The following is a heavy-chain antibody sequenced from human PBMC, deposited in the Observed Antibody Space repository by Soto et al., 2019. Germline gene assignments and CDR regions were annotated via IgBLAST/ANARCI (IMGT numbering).Heavy chain of an antibody. CDR1: GGSFSSYY. CDR3: AGRDCSGTNCYYLDYYYMAV. V-gene: IGHV4-59*08. J-gene: IGHJ6*03. Sequence: QVQLQESVPGLVRPSETLSLTCTVSGGSFSSYYWTWIRQSPGKGLEWIGYIYYSGSTDYNPSLRCLFAISIDPSKQQFSLRLNSMTAADTAVYYCAGRDCSGTNCYYLDYYYMAVWGKGTTVTVSS. CDR2: IYYSGST. D-gene: IGHD2-2*01.